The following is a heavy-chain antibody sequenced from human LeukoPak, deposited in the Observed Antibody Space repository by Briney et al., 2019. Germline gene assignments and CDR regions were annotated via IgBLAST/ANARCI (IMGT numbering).Heavy chain of an antibody. CDR3: AKNYGTGDAFDI. CDR2: IYYSAST. D-gene: IGHD1-7*01. V-gene: IGHV4-30-4*01. CDR1: GASISSGDYY. Sequence: SETLSLTCTVSGASISSGDYYWSWIRQPPGKGLEWIGYIYYSASTFYNPSLKSRVTISVDTSKNQFSLKLSSVTAADTAVYYCAKNYGTGDAFDIWGQGTMVTVSS. J-gene: IGHJ3*02.